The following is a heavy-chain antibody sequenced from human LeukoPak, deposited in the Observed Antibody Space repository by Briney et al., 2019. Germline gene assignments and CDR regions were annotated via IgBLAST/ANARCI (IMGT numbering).Heavy chain of an antibody. D-gene: IGHD2-15*01. Sequence: SETLSLTCAVYGGSFSGYYWSWIRQPPGKGLEWMGEINHSGSTNYNPSLKSRVTISVDTSKNQFSLKLSSVTAADTAVYYCARGRTDIVVVVAAPALDYWGQGTLVTVSS. CDR1: GGSFSGYY. V-gene: IGHV4-34*01. CDR2: INHSGST. J-gene: IGHJ4*02. CDR3: ARGRTDIVVVVAAPALDY.